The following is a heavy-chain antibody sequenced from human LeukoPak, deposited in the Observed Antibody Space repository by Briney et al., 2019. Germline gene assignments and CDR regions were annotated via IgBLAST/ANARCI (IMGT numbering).Heavy chain of an antibody. CDR3: AKDFSGSYNNFDY. J-gene: IGHJ4*02. CDR2: IRYDGSNK. V-gene: IGHV3-30*02. CDR1: GFTFSSYG. Sequence: GGSLRLSCAASGFTFSSYGMHWVRQAPGKGLEWVAFIRYDGSNKYYADSVKGRFTISRDNSKNTLYLQMNSLRAEDTAVYYCAKDFSGSYNNFDYWGQGTLVTVSS. D-gene: IGHD1-26*01.